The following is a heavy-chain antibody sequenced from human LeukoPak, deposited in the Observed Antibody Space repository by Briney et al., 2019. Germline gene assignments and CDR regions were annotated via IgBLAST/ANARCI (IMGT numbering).Heavy chain of an antibody. Sequence: ASVKASCKASGYTFTGYYMHWVRQAPGQGLEWMGWINPNSGGTNYAQKFQGRVTMTRDTSISTAYMELSRLRSDDTAVYYCARLPIGWLVSYFDYWGQGTLVTVSS. CDR3: ARLPIGWLVSYFDY. CDR2: INPNSGGT. J-gene: IGHJ4*02. V-gene: IGHV1-2*02. D-gene: IGHD6-19*01. CDR1: GYTFTGYY.